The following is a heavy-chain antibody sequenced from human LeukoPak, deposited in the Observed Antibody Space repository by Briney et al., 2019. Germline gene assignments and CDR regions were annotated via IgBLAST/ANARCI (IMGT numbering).Heavy chain of an antibody. J-gene: IGHJ5*02. CDR3: ARRYCSSTSCYWGTNWFDP. CDR2: ISAYNGNT. CDR1: GYTFTSYG. Sequence: GASVKVSCKASGYTFTSYGISWVRQAPGQGLEWMGWISAYNGNTNYAQKLQGRVTMTTDTSTSTAYMELRSLRSDDTAVYYCARRYCSSTSCYWGTNWFDPWGQGTLVTVSS. D-gene: IGHD2-2*01. V-gene: IGHV1-18*01.